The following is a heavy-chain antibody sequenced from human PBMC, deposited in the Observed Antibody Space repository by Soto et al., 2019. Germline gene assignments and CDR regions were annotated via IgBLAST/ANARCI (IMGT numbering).Heavy chain of an antibody. CDR1: GFTFSSYG. J-gene: IGHJ4*02. D-gene: IGHD4-4*01. CDR2: ISYDGSNK. CDR3: AKDRDYSNYGLGQVDY. V-gene: IGHV3-30*18. Sequence: QVQLVESGGGVVQPGRSLRLSCAASGFTFSSYGMHWVRQAPGKGLEWVAVISYDGSNKYYADSVKGRFTISRDNSKNTLYLQMNSLRAEVTAVYYCAKDRDYSNYGLGQVDYWGQGTLVTVSS.